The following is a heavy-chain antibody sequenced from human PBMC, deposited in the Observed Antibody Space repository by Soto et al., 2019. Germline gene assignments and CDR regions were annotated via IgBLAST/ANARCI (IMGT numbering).Heavy chain of an antibody. Sequence: QVQLVQSGAEVKKPGSSVKVSCKASGGTFSSYAISWVRQAPGQGLEWMGGIIPIFGTANYAQKFQGRVTITADESTSTAYMELSSLRYEDTAVYYCATSRTIFGVVIDYYYGMDVWGQGTTVTVSS. J-gene: IGHJ6*02. D-gene: IGHD3-3*01. V-gene: IGHV1-69*01. CDR3: ATSRTIFGVVIDYYYGMDV. CDR1: GGTFSSYA. CDR2: IIPIFGTA.